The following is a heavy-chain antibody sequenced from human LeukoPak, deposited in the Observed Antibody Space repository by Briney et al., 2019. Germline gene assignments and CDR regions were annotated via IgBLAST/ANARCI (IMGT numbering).Heavy chain of an antibody. CDR1: GGSFSGYY. V-gene: IGHV4-34*01. J-gene: IGHJ6*03. Sequence: PSETLSLTCAVYGGSFSGYYWSWIRQPPGKGLEWIGEINHSGSTNYNPSLKSRVTISVDTSKNQFSLKLSSVTAADTAVYYCRRFGVLGDYYYMDVWGKGTTVTISS. CDR3: RRFGVLGDYYYMDV. D-gene: IGHD3-10*01. CDR2: INHSGST.